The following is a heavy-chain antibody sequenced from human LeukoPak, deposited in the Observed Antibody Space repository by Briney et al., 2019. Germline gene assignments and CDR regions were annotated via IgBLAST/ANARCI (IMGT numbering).Heavy chain of an antibody. V-gene: IGHV4-39*07. CDR2: IYYSGST. Sequence: SETLSLTCTVSGGSISSSSYYWGWIRQPPGKGLEWIGSIYYSGSTYYNPSLKSRVIISVDTSKNQFSLKLSSVTAADTAVYYCARVGITTGRGIDYWGQGTLVTVSS. CDR1: GGSISSSSYY. D-gene: IGHD1-1*01. J-gene: IGHJ4*02. CDR3: ARVGITTGRGIDY.